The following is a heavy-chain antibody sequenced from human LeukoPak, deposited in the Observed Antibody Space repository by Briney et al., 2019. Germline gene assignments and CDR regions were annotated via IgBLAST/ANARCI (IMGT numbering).Heavy chain of an antibody. CDR3: ARARGSALVSYYYMDV. D-gene: IGHD6-6*01. CDR2: ISSSSSYI. V-gene: IGHV3-21*01. J-gene: IGHJ6*03. CDR1: GFTFSSYN. Sequence: GGSLRLSCAASGFTFSSYNINWVRQAPGKGLEWVSFISSSSSYIYYADSVKGRFTISRDNAKNSLYLQMNSLRAEDTAVYYCARARGSALVSYYYMDVWGQGTLVTVSS.